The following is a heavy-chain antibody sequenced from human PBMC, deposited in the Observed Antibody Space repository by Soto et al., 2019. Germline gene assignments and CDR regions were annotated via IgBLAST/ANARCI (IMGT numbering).Heavy chain of an antibody. J-gene: IGHJ4*02. V-gene: IGHV1-8*02. CDR2: MTPNSGNT. Sequence: ASVKVSCKASGYNFNTFDIYRVRQATGHGLEWMGWMTPNSGNTGYAQELRGRVTMTRNTSNTTAYMELTSLTSDDTGVYYCAGGNFRYWGQGTLVTVSS. CDR1: GYNFNTFD. CDR3: AGGNFRY.